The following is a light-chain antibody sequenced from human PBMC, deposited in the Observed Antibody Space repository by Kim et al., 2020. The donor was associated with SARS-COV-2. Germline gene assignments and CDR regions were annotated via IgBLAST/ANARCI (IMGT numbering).Light chain of an antibody. CDR3: LQNNDYQT. Sequence: DIQMTQSPSTLSASVGDRVIITCRDSQSIGWWLAWYQQKPGKAPKLLIFGASNLQSGVPSRFSGSGSGTEFTLTISSLQPDDFATYYCLQNNDYQTFGQGTKVDIK. V-gene: IGKV1-5*01. CDR2: GAS. J-gene: IGKJ1*01. CDR1: QSIGWW.